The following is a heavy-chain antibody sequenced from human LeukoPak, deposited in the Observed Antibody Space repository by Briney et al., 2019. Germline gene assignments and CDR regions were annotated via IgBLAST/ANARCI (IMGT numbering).Heavy chain of an antibody. CDR2: ISGSGGNT. J-gene: IGHJ6*02. CDR3: ASQKANLYDSSGDV. V-gene: IGHV3-23*01. D-gene: IGHD3-22*01. CDR1: GFSFSSSA. Sequence: GGSLRLSCAASGFSFSSSAMSWVRQAPGKGLEWVSAISGSGGNTYYAGSVKGRFTIFRDNSKNMLYLQMNSLRAEDTALYYCASQKANLYDSSGDVWGQGTTVTVSS.